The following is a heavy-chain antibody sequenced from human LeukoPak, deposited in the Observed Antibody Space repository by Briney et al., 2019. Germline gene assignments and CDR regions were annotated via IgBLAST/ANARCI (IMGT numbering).Heavy chain of an antibody. J-gene: IGHJ4*02. V-gene: IGHV4-59*12. CDR2: IYYSGST. D-gene: IGHD4-17*01. CDR3: AREYGDFDY. CDR1: GGSISSYY. Sequence: PSETLSLTCTVSGGSISSYYWSWIRQPPGKGLEWIGYIYYSGSTNYNPSLKSRVTISVDTSKNQFSLKLNFVTAADTAVYYCAREYGDFDYWGQGTLVTVSS.